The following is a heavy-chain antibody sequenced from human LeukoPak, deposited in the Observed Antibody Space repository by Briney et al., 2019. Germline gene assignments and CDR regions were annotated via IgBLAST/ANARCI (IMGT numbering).Heavy chain of an antibody. CDR1: GFTFSDYY. CDR2: IKQDGSEK. V-gene: IGHV3-7*01. J-gene: IGHJ6*03. D-gene: IGHD3-3*01. Sequence: GGSLRLSCAASGFTFSDYYMSWIRQAPGKGLEWVATIKQDGSEKYYVDSVKGRFTISRDNAQNSLYLQMNSLRAEDTAVFYCARDSSNDDNFWSGYYTNYMDVWGKGTTVTVSS. CDR3: ARDSSNDDNFWSGYYTNYMDV.